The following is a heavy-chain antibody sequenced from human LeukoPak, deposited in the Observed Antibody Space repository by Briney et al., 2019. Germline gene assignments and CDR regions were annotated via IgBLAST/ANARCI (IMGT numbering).Heavy chain of an antibody. J-gene: IGHJ4*02. Sequence: GGSLRLSCAASGFTFSRYEMNWVRQAPGKGLEWVSYISSSGSTIYYADSVKGRFTISRDNAKNSLYLQMNSLRAEDTAVYYRARDHGDYELGLHYFDYWGQGTLVTVSS. CDR2: ISSSGSTI. CDR1: GFTFSRYE. CDR3: ARDHGDYELGLHYFDY. D-gene: IGHD4-17*01. V-gene: IGHV3-48*03.